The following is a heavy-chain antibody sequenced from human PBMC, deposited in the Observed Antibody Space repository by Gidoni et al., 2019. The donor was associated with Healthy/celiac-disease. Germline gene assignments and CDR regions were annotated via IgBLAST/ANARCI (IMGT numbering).Heavy chain of an antibody. CDR1: GGSFSGYY. CDR3: ARGPPPGDYYYYGMDV. CDR2: SNHSEST. J-gene: IGHJ6*02. V-gene: IGHV4-34*01. Sequence: QVQLQQWGAGLLKPSETLSLTCAVYGGSFSGYYWSWIRQPPGKGLEWIGESNHSESTNYNPTRKSRVTITVDKYKNQYSLKVSAVAAADKAVYCWARGPPPGDYYYYGMDVWGQGTTVTVSS.